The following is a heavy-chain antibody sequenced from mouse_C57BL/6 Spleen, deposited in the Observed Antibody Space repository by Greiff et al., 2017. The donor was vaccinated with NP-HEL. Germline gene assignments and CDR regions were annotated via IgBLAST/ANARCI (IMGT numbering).Heavy chain of an antibody. D-gene: IGHD1-1*01. CDR3: ASGFITTVVARAMDY. J-gene: IGHJ4*01. CDR2: INPSTGGT. CDR1: GYSFTGYY. V-gene: IGHV1-42*01. Sequence: VQLKQSGPELVKPGASVKISCKASGYSFTGYYMNWVKQSPEKSLEWIGEINPSTGGTTYNQKCKAKATLTVDKSSSTAFRQLKSLTSEDSAFYYCASGFITTVVARAMDYWGQGTSVTVSS.